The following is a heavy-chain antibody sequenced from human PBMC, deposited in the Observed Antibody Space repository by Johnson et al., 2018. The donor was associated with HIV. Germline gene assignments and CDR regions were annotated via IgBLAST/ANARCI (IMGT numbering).Heavy chain of an antibody. CDR3: ARDGGVAAAVGVVAFDI. CDR1: GLSFSNFG. CDR2: IFSVGNT. D-gene: IGHD6-13*01. Sequence: QVQLVESGGGVVQPGKSLTLSCVGSGLSFSNFGIHWVRQAPGKGPEWVSLIFSVGNTYYADSVKGRFTISRDNSNNMVYLQMNSLRAEDTAVYYCARDGGVAAAVGVVAFDIWGQGTMVNVSS. V-gene: IGHV3-NL1*01. J-gene: IGHJ3*02.